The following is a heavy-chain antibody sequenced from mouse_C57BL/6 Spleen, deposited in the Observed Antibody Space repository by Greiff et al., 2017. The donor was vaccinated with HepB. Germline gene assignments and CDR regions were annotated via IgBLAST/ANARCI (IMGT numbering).Heavy chain of an antibody. J-gene: IGHJ2*01. V-gene: IGHV5-6*01. CDR1: GFTFSSYG. CDR2: ISSGGSYT. CDR3: ARHRGYGNYFDY. Sequence: EVQRVESGGDLVKPGGSLKLSCAASGFTFSSYGMSWVRQTPDKRLEWVATISSGGSYTYYPDSVKGRVTISRDNAKNTLYLQMSSLKSEDTAMYYCARHRGYGNYFDYWGQVTTLTVSS. D-gene: IGHD2-1*01.